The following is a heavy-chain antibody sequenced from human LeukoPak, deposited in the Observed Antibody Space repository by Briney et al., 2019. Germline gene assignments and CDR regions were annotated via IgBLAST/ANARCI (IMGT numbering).Heavy chain of an antibody. D-gene: IGHD6-19*01. CDR3: ARRGAGGRAFDI. CDR2: IYYSGST. CDR1: DGSISSSLYY. Sequence: SETLSLTCTVSDGSISSSLYYWGWIRQPPGKGLEWIGIIYYSGSTYYNPSLKSRVTISVETSKNQVSLRLSSVTAADTAVYYCARRGAGGRAFDIWGQGTMVTVSS. J-gene: IGHJ3*02. V-gene: IGHV4-39*01.